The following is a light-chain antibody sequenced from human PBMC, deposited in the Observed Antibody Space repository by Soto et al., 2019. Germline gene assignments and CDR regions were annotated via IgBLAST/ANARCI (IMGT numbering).Light chain of an antibody. Sequence: QSVLTQPPSVSGAPGQRVTISCSGSSSNIGAGYGVHWYQQLPGTAPKLLIYGNSNRPSGVPDRFSGSKSGTSASLAITGLQAEDEADYYCQSYDSSLSAYVVFGGGTKLTVL. CDR2: GNS. V-gene: IGLV1-40*01. CDR1: SSNIGAGYG. J-gene: IGLJ2*01. CDR3: QSYDSSLSAYVV.